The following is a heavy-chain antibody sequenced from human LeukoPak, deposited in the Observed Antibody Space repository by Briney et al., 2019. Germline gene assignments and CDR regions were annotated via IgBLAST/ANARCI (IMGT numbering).Heavy chain of an antibody. D-gene: IGHD1-26*01. CDR2: ISGSGGST. Sequence: GGSLRLSCAASGFTFSSYAMSWVRQAPGKGLEWVSAISGSGGSTYYADSVKGRFTISRDNSKNTLYLQMNSLRAEDTAVYYCAKDPGRWSAPPGPFDYWGQGTLVTVSS. J-gene: IGHJ4*02. CDR1: GFTFSSYA. CDR3: AKDPGRWSAPPGPFDY. V-gene: IGHV3-23*01.